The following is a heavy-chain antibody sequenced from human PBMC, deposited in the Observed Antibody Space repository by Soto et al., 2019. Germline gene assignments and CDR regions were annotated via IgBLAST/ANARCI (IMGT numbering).Heavy chain of an antibody. D-gene: IGHD2-15*01. Sequence: PSETLSLTCAVSGGSISSSNWWSWVRQPPGKGLEWIGEIYHSGSTNYNPSLKGRVTISVDKSKNQFSLKLSSVTAADTAVYYCARDGYCSGGSCSPPYYFDYWGQGTLVTVSA. CDR2: IYHSGST. V-gene: IGHV4-4*02. CDR3: ARDGYCSGGSCSPPYYFDY. CDR1: GGSISSSNW. J-gene: IGHJ4*02.